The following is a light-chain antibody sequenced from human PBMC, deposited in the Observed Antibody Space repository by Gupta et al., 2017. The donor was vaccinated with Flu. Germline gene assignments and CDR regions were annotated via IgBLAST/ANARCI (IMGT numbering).Light chain of an antibody. V-gene: IGLV2-14*03. CDR3: SSYTSNITHV. Sequence: QSALTQPASVSGSPGQSITISCTGTSSDVGGYNYVSWYQHHPGKAPKLMIYDVSNRPSGVSNRVSGPKSGNTDSLTISGLQAEDEAYYYCSSYTSNITHVFGTGTKVTVL. J-gene: IGLJ1*01. CDR1: SSDVGGYNY. CDR2: DVS.